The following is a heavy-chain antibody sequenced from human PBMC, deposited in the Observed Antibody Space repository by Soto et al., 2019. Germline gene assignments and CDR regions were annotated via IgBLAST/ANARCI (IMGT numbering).Heavy chain of an antibody. D-gene: IGHD3-22*01. V-gene: IGHV3-48*02. CDR1: GFTFSSYS. CDR3: VRDSPYSSALYEGFDS. J-gene: IGHJ4*02. Sequence: GGSLRLSCEGSGFTFSSYSMNWVRQTPGKGLEWVSYISSSSATIYYADSVKGRFTISRDNAKKSLYLQMNSLRDEDTAVYFCVRDSPYSSALYEGFDSWGQGTLVTVSS. CDR2: ISSSSATI.